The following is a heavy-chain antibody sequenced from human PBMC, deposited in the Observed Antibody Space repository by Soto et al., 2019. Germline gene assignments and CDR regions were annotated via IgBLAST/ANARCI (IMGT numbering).Heavy chain of an antibody. CDR2: ISSTTNYI. V-gene: IGHV3-21*06. J-gene: IGHJ4*02. CDR1: WFTFPRYS. Sequence: PGGSLRLSCAASWFTFPRYSMNWVRQAPGKGLEWVSSISSTTNYIYYGDSMKGRFTISRDNAKNSLYLEMNSLRAEDAAVYYCARESEDLTSNFDYWGQGTLVTVSS. CDR3: ARESEDLTSNFDY.